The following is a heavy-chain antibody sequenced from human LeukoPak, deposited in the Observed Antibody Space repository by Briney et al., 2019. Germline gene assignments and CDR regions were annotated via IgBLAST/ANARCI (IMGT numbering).Heavy chain of an antibody. CDR1: EFIFSSYA. CDR3: AKAHYYDNTGYYLPYYFDY. Sequence: GGSLRLSCATSEFIFSSYAMSWVRQAPGKGLEWVSAIGSSGTGTYFADSVKGRFTISRDNSQNTLYLQMNSLRAEETAVYYCAKAHYYDNTGYYLPYYFDYWGQGTLVTVSS. CDR2: IGSSGTGT. D-gene: IGHD3-22*01. J-gene: IGHJ4*02. V-gene: IGHV3-23*01.